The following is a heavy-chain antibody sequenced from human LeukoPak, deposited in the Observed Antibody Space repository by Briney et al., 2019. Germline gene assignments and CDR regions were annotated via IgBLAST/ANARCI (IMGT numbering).Heavy chain of an antibody. CDR3: AKKTWGSGLDV. V-gene: IGHV3-13*04. D-gene: IGHD3-16*01. CDR1: GFTFSSYD. J-gene: IGHJ6*02. Sequence: GGSLRLSCAASGFTFSSYDMHWVRQATGKGLEWVSGIGTTADTHYADSVKGRFTISRENAKNSLYLQMNSLRARDTAVYYCAKKTWGSGLDVWGQGTTVTVSS. CDR2: IGTTADT.